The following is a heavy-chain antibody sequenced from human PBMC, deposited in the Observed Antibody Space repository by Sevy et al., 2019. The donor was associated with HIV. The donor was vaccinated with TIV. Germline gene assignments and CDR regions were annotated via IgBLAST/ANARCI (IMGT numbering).Heavy chain of an antibody. CDR3: ARFWGMWSERDV. CDR1: GFTFSDYY. Sequence: GGSLRVSCAVSGFTFSDYYMTWIRQAPGKGLEWVSYISGTGSTTYYVDSVEGRFTISRDNAKNELYLKMNSVRADDTAVYYCARFWGMWSERDVWSKGTPVTVSS. D-gene: IGHD3-16*01. CDR2: ISGTGSTT. J-gene: IGHJ6*04. V-gene: IGHV3-11*01.